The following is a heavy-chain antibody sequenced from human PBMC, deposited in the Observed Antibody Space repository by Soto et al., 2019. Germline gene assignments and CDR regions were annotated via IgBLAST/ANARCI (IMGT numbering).Heavy chain of an antibody. J-gene: IGHJ4*02. CDR3: ARDRSDFGWFGETH. Sequence: QVQLVESGGGVVRPGRSLRLSCEASGFSFNTYGMHWVRQAPGKGLEWVAGIWYDASNKYHADSVKGRFTISRDNSKNTLYLQMNSLRDEDTAVYYCARDRSDFGWFGETHWGQGTLVTVSS. CDR1: GFSFNTYG. V-gene: IGHV3-33*01. D-gene: IGHD3-10*01. CDR2: IWYDASNK.